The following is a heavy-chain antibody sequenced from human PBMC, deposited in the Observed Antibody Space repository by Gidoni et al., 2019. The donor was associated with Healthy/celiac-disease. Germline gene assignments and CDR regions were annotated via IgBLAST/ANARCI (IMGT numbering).Heavy chain of an antibody. V-gene: IGHV1-69*01. J-gene: IGHJ4*02. D-gene: IGHD5-18*01. CDR2: IITIFGTA. Sequence: QVQLVQSGAEGKKPGAAVTVSCKASGGTFSRYAISWVRQAPGQGLEWMGGIITIFGTANYAQKFQGRVTITADESTSTAYMEMSSLRSEDTAVYYCASSDVDTAMVTPRLGFDYWGQGTLVTVSS. CDR3: ASSDVDTAMVTPRLGFDY. CDR1: GGTFSRYA.